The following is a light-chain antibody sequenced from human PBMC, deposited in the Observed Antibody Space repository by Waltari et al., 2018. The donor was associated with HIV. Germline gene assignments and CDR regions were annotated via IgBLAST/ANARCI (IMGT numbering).Light chain of an antibody. J-gene: IGLJ2*01. CDR3: QSYDSNLSGL. CDR2: GNS. Sequence: QSELTQPPSVSAAPGRRVTISGTGSSSNIGAGYDVHWYQQVPGRAPKVVIYGNSNRPSGVPDRFSGSKSGSSASLVFTGLQSEDEADYYCQSYDSNLSGLFGGGTKVTVL. V-gene: IGLV1-40*01. CDR1: SSNIGAGYD.